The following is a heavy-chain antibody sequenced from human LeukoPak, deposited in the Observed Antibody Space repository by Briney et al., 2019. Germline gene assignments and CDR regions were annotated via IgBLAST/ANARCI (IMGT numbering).Heavy chain of an antibody. V-gene: IGHV3-74*01. J-gene: IGHJ4*02. Sequence: GGSLRLSCAASGLTFSSYWMHWVRQAPGKGLVCVSRIKSDGSSTSYADSVKGRFTISRDDAKHTLYLQMNSLRAEDTAVYYCARAYNSHFDYWGQGALVTVSS. CDR2: IKSDGSST. CDR3: ARAYNSHFDY. D-gene: IGHD1-1*01. CDR1: GLTFSSYW.